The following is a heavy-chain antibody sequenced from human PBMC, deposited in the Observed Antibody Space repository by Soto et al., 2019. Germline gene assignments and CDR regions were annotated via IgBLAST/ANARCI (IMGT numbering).Heavy chain of an antibody. V-gene: IGHV3-74*01. CDR2: IKYDGSST. Sequence: GGSLRLSCAASGFTFSSYCMHWVRQAPGKGLVWVSRIKYDGSSTSYADSVKGRATISRDNAENTVNLQMNSLTAEDTAVYYCARGIKNYYGSDVWGQGTTVTVSS. CDR3: ARGIKNYYGSDV. CDR1: GFTFSSYC. D-gene: IGHD2-15*01. J-gene: IGHJ6*02.